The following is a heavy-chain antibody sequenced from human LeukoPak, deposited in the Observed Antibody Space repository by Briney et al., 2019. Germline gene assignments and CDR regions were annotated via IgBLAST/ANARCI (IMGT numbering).Heavy chain of an antibody. V-gene: IGHV3-49*04. Sequence: GGSLRLSCTASGFTFGDYAMSWVRQAPGKGLEWLGFIRRKANGGTTEYAASVKGRFIISRDDSKRITYLQMNSLKTEDTAVYYCSRGDYGDYYDLDYWGQGTLVTVSS. J-gene: IGHJ4*02. D-gene: IGHD4-17*01. CDR2: IRRKANGGTT. CDR1: GFTFGDYA. CDR3: SRGDYGDYYDLDY.